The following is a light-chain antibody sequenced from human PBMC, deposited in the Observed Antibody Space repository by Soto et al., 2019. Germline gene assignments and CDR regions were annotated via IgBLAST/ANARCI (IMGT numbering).Light chain of an antibody. V-gene: IGLV2-14*01. J-gene: IGLJ1*01. CDR3: SSYTSSSTRV. CDR1: SNDVGGYAY. CDR2: EVS. Sequence: QSALTQPASVSGSPGQSITISCTGTSNDVGGYAYVSWYQQYPGKAPKLMIYEVSNRPSGVSNRFSGSKSGNTASLTISGLQAEDEADYYCSSYTSSSTRVFGTGTKVTVL.